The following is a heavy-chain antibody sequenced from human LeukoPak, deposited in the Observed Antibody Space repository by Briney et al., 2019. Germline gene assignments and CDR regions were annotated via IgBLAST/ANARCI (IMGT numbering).Heavy chain of an antibody. CDR1: GVSISSYY. CDR3: ARGGPQWLVRGIDY. Sequence: PSEALSLTCTVSGVSISSYYWSWIRQPPGKGLEWIGYIYYSGSTNYNPSLKSRVTISVDTSKNQFSLKLSSVTAADTAVYYCARGGPQWLVRGIDYWGQGTLVTVSS. V-gene: IGHV4-59*12. CDR2: IYYSGST. D-gene: IGHD6-19*01. J-gene: IGHJ4*02.